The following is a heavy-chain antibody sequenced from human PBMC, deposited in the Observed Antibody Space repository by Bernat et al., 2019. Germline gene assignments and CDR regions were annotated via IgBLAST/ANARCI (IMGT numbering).Heavy chain of an antibody. CDR2: IYYSGST. CDR1: GGSISSSSYY. Sequence: LQLQESGPGLVKPSETLSLTCTVSGGSISSSSYYWGWIRQPPGKGLEWIGSIYYSGSTYYNPSLKNRVTISEDTSSSQFALNLSYVTDASTTVYYCATPLRNLGYRGQGALITVS. V-gene: IGHV4-39*01. CDR3: ATPLRNLGY. J-gene: IGHJ4*02. D-gene: IGHD3-10*01.